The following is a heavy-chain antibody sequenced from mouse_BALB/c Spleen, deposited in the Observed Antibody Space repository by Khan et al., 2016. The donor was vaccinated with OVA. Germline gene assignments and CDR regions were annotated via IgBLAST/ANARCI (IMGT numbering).Heavy chain of an antibody. V-gene: IGHV1-4*01. D-gene: IGHD2-1*01. CDR3: ARLGPCHDNYGAWCAV. CDR2: INPSNIYT. J-gene: IGHJ3*01. Sequence: QVRLQQSGAELARPGASVKMSCKASGYTFTSYTIHWVKQRPGQGLEWIGYINPSNIYTNYNQKFRDKATLTADKSSRTAYIQLSSLPSEDSADSYCARLGPCHDNYGAWCAVCGEGTQVTVSA. CDR1: GYTFTSYT.